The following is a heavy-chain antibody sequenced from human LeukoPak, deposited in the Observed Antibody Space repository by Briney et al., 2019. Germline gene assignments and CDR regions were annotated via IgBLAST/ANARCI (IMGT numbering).Heavy chain of an antibody. Sequence: PGGSLRLSCSASVVIFRHYAVNCVRECLGKGGESGSGISGSGDSTYYADSVKGRFTVSRDNSKNTLYLQMNSLTAADTAVYFCAKTLGDWPTTLDYWGRETLVTVSS. CDR2: ISGSGDST. D-gene: IGHD3-16*01. CDR1: VVIFRHYA. V-gene: IGHV3-23*01. CDR3: AKTLGDWPTTLDY. J-gene: IGHJ4*02.